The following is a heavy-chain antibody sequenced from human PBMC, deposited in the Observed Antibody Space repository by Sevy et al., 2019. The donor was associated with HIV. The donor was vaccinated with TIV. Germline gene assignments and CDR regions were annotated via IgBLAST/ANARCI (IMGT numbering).Heavy chain of an antibody. V-gene: IGHV4-39*01. J-gene: IGHJ4*02. CDR3: ASPPILDYGDSRLDY. CDR2: IYYSGST. D-gene: IGHD4-17*01. CDR1: GGSISSSSYY. Sequence: SETLSLTCTVSGGSISSSSYYWGWIRQPPGKGLEWIGSIYYSGSTYYNPSLKSRVTISVDTSKNPFSLKLSSVTAADTAVYYCASPPILDYGDSRLDYWGQGTLVTVSS.